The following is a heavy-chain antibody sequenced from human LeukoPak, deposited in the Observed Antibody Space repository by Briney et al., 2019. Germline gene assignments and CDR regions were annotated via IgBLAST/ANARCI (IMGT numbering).Heavy chain of an antibody. D-gene: IGHD5-18*01. Sequence: VASVKVSCKASGGTFSSYAISWVRQAPGQGLEWMGGIIPIFGTANYAQKFQGRVTITADKSTGTAYMELSSLRSEDTAVYYCASAVDTARYGMDVWGKGTTVTVSS. V-gene: IGHV1-69*06. J-gene: IGHJ6*04. CDR1: GGTFSSYA. CDR3: ASAVDTARYGMDV. CDR2: IIPIFGTA.